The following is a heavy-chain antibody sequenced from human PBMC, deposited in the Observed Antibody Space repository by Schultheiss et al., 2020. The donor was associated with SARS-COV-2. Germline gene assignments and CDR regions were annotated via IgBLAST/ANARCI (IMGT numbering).Heavy chain of an antibody. CDR1: GGSFSDYY. CDR3: ARGDWGSPPSFFDY. J-gene: IGHJ4*02. V-gene: IGHV4-34*01. CDR2: INHSGST. D-gene: IGHD7-27*01. Sequence: SETLSLTCAVYGGSFSDYYWSWIRQPPGKGLDWIGEINHSGSTNYNPSLKSRVTISVDTSKNQFSLKLSSVTAADTAVYYCARGDWGSPPSFFDYWGQGTLVTVSS.